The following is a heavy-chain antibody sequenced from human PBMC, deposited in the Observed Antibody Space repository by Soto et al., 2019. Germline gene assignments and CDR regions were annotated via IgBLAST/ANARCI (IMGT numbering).Heavy chain of an antibody. J-gene: IGHJ4*02. CDR1: GFTFSSYA. V-gene: IGHV3-23*01. Sequence: EVQLLESGGGLVQPGGSLRLSCAVSGFTFSSYAMNWVRQAPGKGLEWVSVISGSGGSTYYADSVKGRFTISRDNSKNTLYLPMNSLRAVDTAVYYCAKRAVGIYFDYWGQGTLVTVSS. CDR2: ISGSGGST. D-gene: IGHD6-13*01. CDR3: AKRAVGIYFDY.